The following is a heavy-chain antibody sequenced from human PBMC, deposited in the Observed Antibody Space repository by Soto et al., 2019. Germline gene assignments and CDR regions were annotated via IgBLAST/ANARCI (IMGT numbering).Heavy chain of an antibody. Sequence: GGSLRLSCAVSGFTFSGYWMSWVRQAPGKGLEWVSTIKKDSSDKYYVDSVKGRFTISRDNAKNSLYLQMNSLRAEDTAVYYCARVGGRGGYAFDIWGQGTVVTVSS. CDR1: GFTFSGYW. V-gene: IGHV3-7*01. D-gene: IGHD6-19*01. CDR2: IKKDSSDK. J-gene: IGHJ3*02. CDR3: ARVGGRGGYAFDI.